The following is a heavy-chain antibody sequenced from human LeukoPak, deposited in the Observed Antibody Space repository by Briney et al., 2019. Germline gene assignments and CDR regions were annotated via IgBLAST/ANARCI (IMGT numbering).Heavy chain of an antibody. J-gene: IGHJ4*02. CDR3: AKDVGMVGATPLDY. V-gene: IGHV3-23*01. CDR2: ISASGDNT. Sequence: GGSLRLSCAASGFTFTNYAMGWVRQGPGKGLEWVSSISASGDNTYYADSVKGRFTISRDNSQNTLYLQVNSLRAEDTALYYCAKDVGMVGATPLDYWGQGTLVTVSS. D-gene: IGHD1-26*01. CDR1: GFTFTNYA.